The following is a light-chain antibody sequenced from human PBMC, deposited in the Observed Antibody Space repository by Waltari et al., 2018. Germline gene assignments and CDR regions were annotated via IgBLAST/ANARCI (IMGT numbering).Light chain of an antibody. V-gene: IGKV3-20*01. CDR1: QSVTSS. CDR3: QQYGSSPFA. Sequence: EIVLTQSPGPLSLSPGERATLSCRASQSVTSSLAWYQQKPGQAPSLFIYGASSRATGIPDRFSGSGSETDFTLTISRLEPEDFAVYYCQQYGSSPFAFGGGTKVEIK. CDR2: GAS. J-gene: IGKJ4*01.